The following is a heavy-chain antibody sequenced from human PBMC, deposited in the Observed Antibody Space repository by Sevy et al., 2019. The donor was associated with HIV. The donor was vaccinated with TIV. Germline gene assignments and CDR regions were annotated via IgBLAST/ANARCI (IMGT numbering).Heavy chain of an antibody. D-gene: IGHD7-27*01. V-gene: IGHV4-38-2*01. Sequence: SETLSLTCVVSGYSISSYYWWDWFRRPPGKGLEWIGAIHYTGTTQYTPSLNCRVTVSADTSKNQYSLRLSSMTAADTAIYYCASHDWGREDYWGQGTLVTVSS. CDR1: GYSISSYYW. CDR2: IHYTGTT. J-gene: IGHJ4*02. CDR3: ASHDWGREDY.